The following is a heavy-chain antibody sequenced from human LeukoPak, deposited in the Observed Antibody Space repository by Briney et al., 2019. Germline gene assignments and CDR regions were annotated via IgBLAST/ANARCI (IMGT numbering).Heavy chain of an antibody. J-gene: IGHJ4*02. V-gene: IGHV3-23*01. CDR3: AKGTPYYYDSSGYLDFDY. CDR2: ISGSGGST. Sequence: GGSLRLSCAASGFTFRSYAMSWVRQAPGKGLEWVSAISGSGGSTYYADSVKGRFTISRDNSENTLYLQMNSLRAEETAVYYCAKGTPYYYDSSGYLDFDYWGQGTLVTASS. CDR1: GFTFRSYA. D-gene: IGHD3-22*01.